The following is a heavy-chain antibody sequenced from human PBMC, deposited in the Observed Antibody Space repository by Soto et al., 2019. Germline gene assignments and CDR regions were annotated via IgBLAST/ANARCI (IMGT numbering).Heavy chain of an antibody. CDR2: ISCSSKTI. Sequence: GGSLRLSCAASGFTFGDLGMSWVRHVPGKGLEWVSYISCSSKTIYYADSVKGRFTISRDNAKNSLYLQMNSLRDEDTAVYYCARDKKWAFDYWGQGALVNVYS. CDR3: ARDKKWAFDY. J-gene: IGHJ4*01. CDR1: GFTFGDLG. V-gene: IGHV3-48*02. D-gene: IGHD1-26*01.